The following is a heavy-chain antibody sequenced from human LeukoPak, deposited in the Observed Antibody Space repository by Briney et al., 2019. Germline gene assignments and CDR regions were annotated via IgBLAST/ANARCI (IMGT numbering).Heavy chain of an antibody. D-gene: IGHD3-16*02. CDR3: ARGPSVWGSYRYTPLDY. CDR2: IFYSGST. CDR1: GASTSKYY. V-gene: IGHV4-59*12. J-gene: IGHJ4*02. Sequence: SETLSLTCTVSGASTSKYYWSWIRQPPGKGLEWIGYIFYSGSTNYNPSLKSRVTISVDTSKNQFSLKLSSVTAADTAVYYCARGPSVWGSYRYTPLDYWGQGTLVTVSS.